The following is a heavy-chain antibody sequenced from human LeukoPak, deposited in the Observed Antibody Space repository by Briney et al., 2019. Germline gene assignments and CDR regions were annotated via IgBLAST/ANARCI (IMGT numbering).Heavy chain of an antibody. V-gene: IGHV3-64*01. J-gene: IGHJ4*02. CDR1: GFTFSSYA. D-gene: IGHD2-15*01. CDR3: AREYCSGGRCQYYFDY. Sequence: PGESLKISCAASGFTFSSYAMHWVRQAPGKGLEYVSGISSDGGSPFHVNSVKGRFTISRDNSKDTLYLQMGSLRAENMAVYYCAREYCSGGRCQYYFDYWGQGTLVTVSS. CDR2: ISSDGGSP.